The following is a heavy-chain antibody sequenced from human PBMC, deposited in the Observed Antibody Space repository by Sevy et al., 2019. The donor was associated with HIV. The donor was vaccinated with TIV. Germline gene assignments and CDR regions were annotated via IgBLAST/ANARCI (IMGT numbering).Heavy chain of an antibody. CDR2: IWYDGSNK. J-gene: IGHJ4*02. Sequence: GGSLRLSCVASGFTFGTYGMDWVRQAPGKGLEWVAVIWYDGSNKYYGDSVKGRLTISRDNSKNTLYLQMNSLRAEDTAVYYCARGSLYSSGWSESLDYWGQGTLVNVSS. CDR1: GFTFGTYG. V-gene: IGHV3-33*01. CDR3: ARGSLYSSGWSESLDY. D-gene: IGHD6-19*01.